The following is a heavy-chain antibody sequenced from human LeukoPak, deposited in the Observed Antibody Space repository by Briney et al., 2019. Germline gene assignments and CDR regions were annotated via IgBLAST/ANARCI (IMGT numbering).Heavy chain of an antibody. J-gene: IGHJ4*02. CDR2: ISGSTGST. Sequence: PGGSLTLSCAASGLTLHNCAMHWLRQAPGKGLEWASLISGSTGSTYYADSVECRFTISRDNSKNTLYLQMNSLRAEDTAVYYCAREGGELFYWGQGTLVTVSS. V-gene: IGHV3-23*01. D-gene: IGHD3-10*01. CDR1: GLTLHNCA. CDR3: AREGGELFY.